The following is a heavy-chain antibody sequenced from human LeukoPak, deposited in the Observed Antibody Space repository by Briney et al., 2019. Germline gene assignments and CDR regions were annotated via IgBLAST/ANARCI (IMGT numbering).Heavy chain of an antibody. D-gene: IGHD4-23*01. J-gene: IGHJ4*02. CDR2: IIPIFGTA. CDR3: ARGWLAETTVVTPYNY. V-gene: IGHV1-69*13. CDR1: GGTFRNYA. Sequence: SVKVSCKASGGTFRNYAINWVRQAPGQGLEWMGGIIPIFGTAHYSQKFQGRVTITAVDSMSTAYMELSSLRSEDTAVYYCARGWLAETTVVTPYNYWGQGTLVTVSS.